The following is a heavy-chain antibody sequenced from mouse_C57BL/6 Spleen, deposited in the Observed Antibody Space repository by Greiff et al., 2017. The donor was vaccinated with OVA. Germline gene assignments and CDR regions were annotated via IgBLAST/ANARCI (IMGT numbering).Heavy chain of an antibody. J-gene: IGHJ4*01. CDR3: ARGIYYGSGYAMDY. CDR2: IYPGSGNT. Sequence: VQLQQSGPELVKPGASVKISCKASGYSFTSYYIHWVKQRPGQGLEWIGWIYPGSGNTKYNEKFKGKATLTADTSSSTAYMQLSSLTSEDSAVYYCARGIYYGSGYAMDYWGQGTSVTVSS. V-gene: IGHV1-66*01. CDR1: GYSFTSYY. D-gene: IGHD1-1*01.